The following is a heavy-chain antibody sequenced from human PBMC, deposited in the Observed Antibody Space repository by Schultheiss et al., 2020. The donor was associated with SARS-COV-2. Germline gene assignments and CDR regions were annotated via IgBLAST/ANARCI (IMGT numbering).Heavy chain of an antibody. CDR3: ARVAMTTVTELDY. CDR2: ISSSGSTI. Sequence: GGSLRLSCAASGFTFSDYYMSWIRQAPGKGLEWVSYISSSGSTIYYADSVKGRFTISRDNAKNSLYLQMNSLRAEDTAVYYCARVAMTTVTELDYWGQGTLVTVSS. D-gene: IGHD4-17*01. V-gene: IGHV3-11*04. J-gene: IGHJ4*02. CDR1: GFTFSDYY.